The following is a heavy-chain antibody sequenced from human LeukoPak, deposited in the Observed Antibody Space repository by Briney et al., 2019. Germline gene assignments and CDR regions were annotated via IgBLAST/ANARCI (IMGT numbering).Heavy chain of an antibody. V-gene: IGHV4-59*12. Sequence: SETLSLTCTVSGGSISSYYWSWIRQPPGKGLEWIGYIYYSGSTNYNPSLKSRVTISVDTSKNQFSLKLSSVTAADTAVYYCACLNYYGSGSPRYNWFDPWGQGTLVTVSS. CDR2: IYYSGST. CDR3: ACLNYYGSGSPRYNWFDP. CDR1: GGSISSYY. J-gene: IGHJ5*02. D-gene: IGHD3-10*01.